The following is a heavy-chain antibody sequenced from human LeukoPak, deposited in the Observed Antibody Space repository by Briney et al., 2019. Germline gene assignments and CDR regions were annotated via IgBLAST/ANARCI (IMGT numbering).Heavy chain of an antibody. CDR3: ARDGAQYYDILTGLNWFEP. V-gene: IGHV1-69*13. CDR2: IIPTFGTA. D-gene: IGHD3-9*01. J-gene: IGHJ5*02. Sequence: GASVKVSCKASGGTFSSYAISWVRQAPGQGLEWMGGIIPTFGTANYAQKFQGRVTITADESTSTAYMELSSLRSEDTAVYYCARDGAQYYDILTGLNWFEPWGQGTLVTVSS. CDR1: GGTFSSYA.